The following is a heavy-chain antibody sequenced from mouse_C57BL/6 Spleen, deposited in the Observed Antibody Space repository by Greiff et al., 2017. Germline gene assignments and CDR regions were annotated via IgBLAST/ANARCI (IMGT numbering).Heavy chain of an antibody. J-gene: IGHJ4*01. CDR2: IYWDDDK. Sequence: QVTLKVSGPGILQSSQTLSLTCSFSGFSLSTSGMGVSWIRQPSGKGLEWLAHIYWDDDKRYTPSLKGRLTSSKDTSRNQVCLTITRVDTADTATYYCARRDYDFYAMDYGGQGTSVTVSS. CDR1: GFSLSTSGMG. D-gene: IGHD1-1*02. CDR3: ARRDYDFYAMDY. V-gene: IGHV8-12*01.